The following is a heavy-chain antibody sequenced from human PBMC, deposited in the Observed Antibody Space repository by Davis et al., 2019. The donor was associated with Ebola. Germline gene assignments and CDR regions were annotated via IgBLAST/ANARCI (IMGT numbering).Heavy chain of an antibody. CDR2: IYPSDSHT. Sequence: GESLKISCKGSGDSFTSYWIVWVRQMPGRGLEWMGMIYPSDSHTKYSRSFEGQVTISVDKSKTTTFLQWSSLKASDSAIYYCAREDSLGWRYFDSWGQGTLVTVSS. CDR3: AREDSLGWRYFDS. J-gene: IGHJ5*01. D-gene: IGHD6-19*01. V-gene: IGHV5-51*01. CDR1: GDSFTSYW.